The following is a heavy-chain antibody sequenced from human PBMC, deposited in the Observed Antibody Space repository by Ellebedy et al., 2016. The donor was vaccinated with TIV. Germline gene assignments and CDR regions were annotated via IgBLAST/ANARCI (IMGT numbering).Heavy chain of an antibody. CDR2: LTTGGVT. J-gene: IGHJ4*02. CDR1: GFTFSTYA. V-gene: IGHV3-23*01. D-gene: IGHD3-10*01. Sequence: GESLKISCVVSGFTFSTYAMRWFRQAPGKGLEWVSALTTGGVTFYADSVKGRFTISRDSYKNTLYLQMNSLRVEDTAVYFCAKDSGRSGWISDYWGQGTLVTVSS. CDR3: AKDSGRSGWISDY.